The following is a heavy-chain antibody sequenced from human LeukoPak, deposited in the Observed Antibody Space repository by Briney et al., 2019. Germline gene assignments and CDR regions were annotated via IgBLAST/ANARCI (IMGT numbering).Heavy chain of an antibody. Sequence: GASVKVSCKASGYTFTSHDINWVRQATGQGLEWMGWMNPNSGNTGYAQKFQGRVTMTRNTSISTAYMELSSLRSDDTAVYYCARAVKYQLRHLDAFDIWGQGTMVTVSS. CDR1: GYTFTSHD. CDR3: ARAVKYQLRHLDAFDI. D-gene: IGHD2-2*01. V-gene: IGHV1-8*01. J-gene: IGHJ3*02. CDR2: MNPNSGNT.